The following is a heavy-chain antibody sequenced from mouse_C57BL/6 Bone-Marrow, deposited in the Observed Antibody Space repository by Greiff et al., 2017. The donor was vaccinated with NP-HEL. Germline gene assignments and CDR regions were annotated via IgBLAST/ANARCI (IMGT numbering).Heavy chain of an antibody. D-gene: IGHD1-1*01. Sequence: QVQLKQPGAELVRPGTSVKLSCKASGYTFTSYWMHWVKQRPGQGLEWIGVIDPSDSYTNYNQKFKGKATLTVDTSSSTAYMQLSSLTSEDSAVYYCASGYLIYGWYFDVWGTGTTVTVSS. V-gene: IGHV1-59*01. J-gene: IGHJ1*03. CDR1: GYTFTSYW. CDR3: ASGYLIYGWYFDV. CDR2: IDPSDSYT.